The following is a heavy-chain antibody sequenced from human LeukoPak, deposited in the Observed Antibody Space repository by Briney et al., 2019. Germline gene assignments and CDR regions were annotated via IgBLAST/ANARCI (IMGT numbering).Heavy chain of an antibody. Sequence: GGSLRLSCAASGFTFSSYSMNWVRQAPGKGLEWVSSISSSSSYIYYADSVKGRFTISRDNAKNSPYLQMNSLRAEDTAVYYCARGRDYYDSSGNFDYWGQGTLVTVSS. D-gene: IGHD3-22*01. CDR2: ISSSSSYI. CDR3: ARGRDYYDSSGNFDY. J-gene: IGHJ4*02. V-gene: IGHV3-21*01. CDR1: GFTFSSYS.